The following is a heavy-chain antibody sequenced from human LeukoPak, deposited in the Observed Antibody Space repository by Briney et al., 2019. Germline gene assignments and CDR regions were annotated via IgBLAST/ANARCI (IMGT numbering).Heavy chain of an antibody. CDR2: IIPIFGTA. Sequence: GASVKVSCKASGGTFSSYAISWVRQAPGQGLEWMGGIIPIFGTANYAQKFQGRVTITADKSTSTAYMELSSLRSEDTAVYYCACPGRRGYDSSGYFDYWGQGTLVTVSS. CDR3: ACPGRRGYDSSGYFDY. V-gene: IGHV1-69*06. J-gene: IGHJ4*02. CDR1: GGTFSSYA. D-gene: IGHD3-22*01.